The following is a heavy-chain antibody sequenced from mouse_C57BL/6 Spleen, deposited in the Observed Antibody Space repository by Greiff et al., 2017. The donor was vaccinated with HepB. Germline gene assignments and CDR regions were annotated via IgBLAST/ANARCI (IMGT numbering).Heavy chain of an antibody. D-gene: IGHD2-4*01. CDR1: GYTFTSYW. J-gene: IGHJ4*01. V-gene: IGHV1-69*01. CDR2: IDPSDSYT. CDR3: ARPYDYDEGYAMDY. Sequence: QVQLQQPGAELVMPGASVKLSCKASGYTFTSYWMHWVKQRPGQGLEWIGEIDPSDSYTNYNQKLKGKSTLTVDKSSSTAYMQLSSLTSEDSAVYYGARPYDYDEGYAMDYWGQGTSVTVSS.